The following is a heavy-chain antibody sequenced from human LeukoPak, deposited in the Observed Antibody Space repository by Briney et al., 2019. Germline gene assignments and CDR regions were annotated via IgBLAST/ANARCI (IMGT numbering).Heavy chain of an antibody. CDR3: ARDPGYCSGGSCQYYYYYYMDV. CDR1: GFTFSSYA. V-gene: IGHV3-21*01. D-gene: IGHD2-15*01. Sequence: GGSLRLSCAASGFTFSSYAISWVRQAPGKGLEWVSSISSSSSYIYYADSVKGRFTISRDNAKNSLYLQMNSLGAEDTAVYYCARDPGYCSGGSCQYYYYYYMDVWGKGTTVTVSS. J-gene: IGHJ6*03. CDR2: ISSSSSYI.